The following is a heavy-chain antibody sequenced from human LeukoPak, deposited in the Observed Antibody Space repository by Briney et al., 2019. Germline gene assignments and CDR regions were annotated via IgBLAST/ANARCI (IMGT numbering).Heavy chain of an antibody. D-gene: IGHD2-2*01. V-gene: IGHV1-18*01. CDR3: ARALRPGDQLIPEA. Sequence: GASVKVSCKASGYTFTSYGISWVRQAPGQGLEWMGWISAYNGNTNYAQKLQGRVTMTTDTSTSTAYMELRSLRSDDTAVYYCARALRPGDQLIPEAWGQGTLVTVSS. J-gene: IGHJ5*02. CDR1: GYTFTSYG. CDR2: ISAYNGNT.